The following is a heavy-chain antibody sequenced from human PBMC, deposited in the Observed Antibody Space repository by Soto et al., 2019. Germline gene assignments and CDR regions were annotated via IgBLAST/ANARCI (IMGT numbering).Heavy chain of an antibody. CDR2: IWYDGSNK. Sequence: VQLVESGGGVVQPGRSLRLSCAASGFTFSSYGMHWVRQAPGKGLEWVAVIWYDGSNKYYADSVMGRFTISRDNSKNTLYLKMSSLRAEDTAVYYCARRYSGDDFEGDAFDICGQGTMVTVSS. D-gene: IGHD5-12*01. CDR3: ARRYSGDDFEGDAFDI. V-gene: IGHV3-33*01. J-gene: IGHJ3*02. CDR1: GFTFSSYG.